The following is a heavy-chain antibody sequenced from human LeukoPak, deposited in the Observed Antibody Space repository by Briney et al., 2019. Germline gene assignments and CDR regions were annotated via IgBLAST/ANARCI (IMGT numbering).Heavy chain of an antibody. CDR1: GGSFSGYY. CDR3: ARLVRGVPY. D-gene: IGHD3-10*01. CDR2: INHSGST. V-gene: IGHV4-34*01. J-gene: IGHJ4*02. Sequence: PSETLSLTCAVYGGSFSGYYWSWIRNPPGKGLEWIGEINHSGSTNYNPSLKSRVTISVDTSKNQFSLKLSSVTAADTAVYYCARLVRGVPYWGQGTLVTVSS.